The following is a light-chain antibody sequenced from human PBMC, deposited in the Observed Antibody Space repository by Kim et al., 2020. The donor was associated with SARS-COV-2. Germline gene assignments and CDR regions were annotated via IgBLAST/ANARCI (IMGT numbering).Light chain of an antibody. Sequence: VSPGERPTLSCRASQSIGSNLAWYQQKPGQAPRFLIYGASTRATGVPARFSGSGSGTEFTLTISSLQSEDFAIYFCQQYHNWPPYTFGQGTKLEI. CDR1: QSIGSN. J-gene: IGKJ2*01. CDR2: GAS. V-gene: IGKV3-15*01. CDR3: QQYHNWPPYT.